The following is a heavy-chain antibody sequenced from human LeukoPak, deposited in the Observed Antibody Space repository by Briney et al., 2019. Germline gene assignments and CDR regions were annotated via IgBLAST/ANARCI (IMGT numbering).Heavy chain of an antibody. CDR2: ISNTGGST. D-gene: IGHD4-11*01. Sequence: PGGSLRLSCAASGFTFNSYAMSWVRQAPGKGLEWVSSISNTGGSTYDADSVKGRFTISRDNSKNTLYLQMNSLRAEDTAVYYCARDLQDYFDYWGQGTLVTVSS. CDR3: ARDLQDYFDY. V-gene: IGHV3-23*01. J-gene: IGHJ4*02. CDR1: GFTFNSYA.